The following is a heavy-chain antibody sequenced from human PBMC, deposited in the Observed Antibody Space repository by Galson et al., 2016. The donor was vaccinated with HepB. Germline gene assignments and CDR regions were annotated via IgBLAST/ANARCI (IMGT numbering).Heavy chain of an antibody. Sequence: PALVKPTQTLTLTCTFSGLPLSTNAMRVTWVRQPPGKALEWLARIDWDDEKFYSASLRARLTISKDTSQNQVVLTMTNMGSVDTGTYYCARITGTGTHFDFWGQGTLVTVAS. CDR3: ARITGTGTHFDF. D-gene: IGHD3/OR15-3a*01. V-gene: IGHV2-70*04. J-gene: IGHJ4*02. CDR2: IDWDDEK. CDR1: GLPLSTNAMR.